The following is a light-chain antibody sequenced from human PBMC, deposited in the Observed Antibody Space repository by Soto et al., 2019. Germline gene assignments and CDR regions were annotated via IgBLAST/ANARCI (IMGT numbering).Light chain of an antibody. CDR1: QSIGTY. J-gene: IGKJ2*01. V-gene: IGKV1-39*01. CDR2: AAS. Sequence: DAQMTQSPSSLSASVGDSVTITCRASQSIGTYLDWYQHKPGKAPKLLIYAASSLQSGVPSRFSGSGSGTDFTLTISSLQPEEFATYYCQESHSTFGQGTKLVIK. CDR3: QESHST.